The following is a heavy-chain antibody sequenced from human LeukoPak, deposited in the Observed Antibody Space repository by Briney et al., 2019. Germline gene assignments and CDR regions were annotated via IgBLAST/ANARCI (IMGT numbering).Heavy chain of an antibody. Sequence: PSETLSLTCTVSGGSISSDYWSWIRQPPGKGLEWLGEINHSGSTNYNPSLKSRVTISVDTSKNQFSLKLSSVTAADTAVYYCARAMFVWGSYRYPFDYWGQGTLVTVSS. CDR3: ARAMFVWGSYRYPFDY. CDR1: GGSISSDY. D-gene: IGHD3-16*02. V-gene: IGHV4-34*01. J-gene: IGHJ4*02. CDR2: INHSGST.